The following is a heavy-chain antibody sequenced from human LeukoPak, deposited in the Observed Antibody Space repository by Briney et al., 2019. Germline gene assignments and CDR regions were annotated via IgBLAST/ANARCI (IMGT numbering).Heavy chain of an antibody. CDR1: GVSISSYY. V-gene: IGHV4-59*01. J-gene: IGHJ5*02. D-gene: IGHD6-19*01. CDR2: IYYSGST. Sequence: SETLSLTCTVSGVSISSYYWSWIRQPPGKGLEWIGYIYYSGSTNYNPSLKSRVTISVDTSKNQFSLKLSSVTAADTAVYYCAREEVAGTGWFDPWGQGTLVTVSS. CDR3: AREEVAGTGWFDP.